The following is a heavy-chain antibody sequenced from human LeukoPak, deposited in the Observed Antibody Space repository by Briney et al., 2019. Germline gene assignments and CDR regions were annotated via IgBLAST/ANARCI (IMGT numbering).Heavy chain of an antibody. V-gene: IGHV3-23*01. CDR3: AKDRSLNANLKAFDI. Sequence: PGGSLRLSCAASGFTFSSYEMNWVRQAPGKGLEWVSAISGSGGSTYYADSVKGRFTISRDNSKNTLYLQMNSLRAEDTAVYYCAKDRSLNANLKAFDIWGQGTMVTVSS. J-gene: IGHJ3*02. CDR1: GFTFSSYE. CDR2: ISGSGGST. D-gene: IGHD2-2*01.